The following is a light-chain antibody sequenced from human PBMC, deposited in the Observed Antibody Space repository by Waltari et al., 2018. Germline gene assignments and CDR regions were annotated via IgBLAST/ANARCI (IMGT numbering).Light chain of an antibody. CDR2: GAS. Sequence: EIVLTQSPGTMSLSPGERASLSCRASQSVTNNNLAWSQQNPGQAPRLLIYGASRRATGIPDRFSGSGSGTDFTLTISRLEPEDFAVYYCQQLGSSPITFGQGTRLEMK. CDR3: QQLGSSPIT. V-gene: IGKV3-20*01. J-gene: IGKJ5*01. CDR1: QSVTNNN.